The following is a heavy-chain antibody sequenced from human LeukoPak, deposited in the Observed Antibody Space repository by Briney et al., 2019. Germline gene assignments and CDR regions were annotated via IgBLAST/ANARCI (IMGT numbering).Heavy chain of an antibody. J-gene: IGHJ4*02. V-gene: IGHV3-23*01. Sequence: PGGSLRLSCAASGFTFSNYAMSWVRQAPGKGLECVSAISDSGDKTDYADSVRGRFTIYRDNSKDTLYLQMNSLGAADTAVYYCAREPRLSTVKGRAYFDYWGQGTLVTVSS. CDR3: AREPRLSTVKGRAYFDY. CDR1: GFTFSNYA. D-gene: IGHD4-17*01. CDR2: ISDSGDKT.